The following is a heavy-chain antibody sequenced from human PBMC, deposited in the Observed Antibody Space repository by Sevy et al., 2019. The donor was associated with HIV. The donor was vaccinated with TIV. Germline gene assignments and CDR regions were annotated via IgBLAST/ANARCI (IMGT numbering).Heavy chain of an antibody. CDR2: IRSDGTNQ. Sequence: GGSLRLSCAASRFTFSIYGMHWVRQAPGKGLEWVSFIRSDGTNQYYAHSVKGLFTISGDTSKNTVFLQRSSRRAEDTAVYYCAKDGGSMATISNFYYYGIDVWGQRITVTVSS. J-gene: IGHJ6*02. CDR3: AKDGGSMATISNFYYYGIDV. D-gene: IGHD5-12*01. V-gene: IGHV3-30*02. CDR1: RFTFSIYG.